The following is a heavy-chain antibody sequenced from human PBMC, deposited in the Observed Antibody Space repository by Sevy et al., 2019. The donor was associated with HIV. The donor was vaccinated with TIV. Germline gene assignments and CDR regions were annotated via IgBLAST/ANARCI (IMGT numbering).Heavy chain of an antibody. D-gene: IGHD6-13*01. CDR3: AKGAHSSSWSLEYFQH. J-gene: IGHJ1*01. CDR2: ISYDGSNK. CDR1: GFTFSSYG. Sequence: GESLKISCAASGFTFSSYGMHWVRQAPGKGLEWVAVISYDGSNKNYADSVKGRFTISRDNSKNTLYLQMNSLRAEDTAVYYCAKGAHSSSWSLEYFQHWGQGTLVTVSS. V-gene: IGHV3-30*18.